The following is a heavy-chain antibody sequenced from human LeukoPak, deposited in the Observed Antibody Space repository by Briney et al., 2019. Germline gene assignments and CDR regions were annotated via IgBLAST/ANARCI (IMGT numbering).Heavy chain of an antibody. V-gene: IGHV5-51*01. Sequence: GESLKISCKGPGYSFTSYWIGWVRQMPGKGLEWMGIIYPGDSDTRYSPSFQGQVTISADKSISTAYLQWSSLKASDTAMYYCARHLGSDTAFFDPWGQGTLVTVSS. CDR1: GYSFTSYW. CDR2: IYPGDSDT. J-gene: IGHJ5*02. D-gene: IGHD5-18*01. CDR3: ARHLGSDTAFFDP.